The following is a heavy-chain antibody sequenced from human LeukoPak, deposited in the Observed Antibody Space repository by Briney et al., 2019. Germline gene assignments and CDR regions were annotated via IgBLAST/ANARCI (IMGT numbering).Heavy chain of an antibody. J-gene: IGHJ2*01. CDR3: ARDTARYFDL. CDR2: IYYSGST. D-gene: IGHD5-24*01. Sequence: SETLSLTCTVSGGSTSGYYWSCIRQPPGKGLEWIGYIYYSGSTYYNPSLKSRVTISVDTSKNQFSPKLSSVTAADTAVYYCARDTARYFDLWGRGTLVTVSS. V-gene: IGHV4-59*06. CDR1: GGSTSGYY.